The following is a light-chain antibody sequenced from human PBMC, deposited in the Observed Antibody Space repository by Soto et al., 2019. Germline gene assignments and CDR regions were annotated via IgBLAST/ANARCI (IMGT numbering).Light chain of an antibody. Sequence: EIVLTQSPGTLSLSPGERATLSCRASQSVSSSYLAWYQQKPGQAPRLLIFGVSSRATGIPDRFSSSGSGTDFTLTISRLEPEDFAVYYCQQYGTSPGMYTFGQGTKLEIK. V-gene: IGKV3-20*01. J-gene: IGKJ2*01. CDR2: GVS. CDR3: QQYGTSPGMYT. CDR1: QSVSSSY.